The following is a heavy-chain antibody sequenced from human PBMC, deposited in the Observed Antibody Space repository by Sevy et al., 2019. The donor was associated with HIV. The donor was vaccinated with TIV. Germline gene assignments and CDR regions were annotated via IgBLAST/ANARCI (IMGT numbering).Heavy chain of an antibody. Sequence: GWSLRLSCAASGFTFRNYDMHWVRQAPGKGLEWISFIRYDGSHKSYAESVKGRFTISRDNSKNTLDLHMNSLRPEDTAVYFCAKDAPSRFDYWGQGALVTVSS. CDR1: GFTFRNYD. V-gene: IGHV3-30*02. J-gene: IGHJ4*02. CDR2: IRYDGSHK. CDR3: AKDAPSRFDY.